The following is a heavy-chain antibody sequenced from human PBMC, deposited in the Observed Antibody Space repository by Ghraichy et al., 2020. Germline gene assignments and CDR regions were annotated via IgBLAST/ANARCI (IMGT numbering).Heavy chain of an antibody. D-gene: IGHD1-26*01. V-gene: IGHV3-23*01. CDR2: ISGSGGST. CDR3: AKVMASGSSYYYYYMDV. CDR1: GFTFSSYA. J-gene: IGHJ6*03. Sequence: GESLNISCAASGFTFSSYAMSWVRQAPGKGLEWVSAISGSGGSTYYADSVKGRFTISRDNSKNTLYLQMNSLRAEDTAVYYCAKVMASGSSYYYYYMDVWGKGTTVTVSS.